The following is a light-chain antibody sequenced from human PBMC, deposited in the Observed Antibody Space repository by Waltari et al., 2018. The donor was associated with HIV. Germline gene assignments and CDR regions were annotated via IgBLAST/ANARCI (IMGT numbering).Light chain of an antibody. CDR3: QSSDSSGNYWA. CDR1: ALQTQY. J-gene: IGLJ3*02. CDR2: KDS. Sequence: SYELTQPPSVSVSPGQTATITCSGDALQTQYGYWYQQKPGQAPVVVIYKDSDRPSGIPERFSGSSSGTTVTLTISGVQAEDEADYYCQSSDSSGNYWAFGGGTKLTVL. V-gene: IGLV3-25*03.